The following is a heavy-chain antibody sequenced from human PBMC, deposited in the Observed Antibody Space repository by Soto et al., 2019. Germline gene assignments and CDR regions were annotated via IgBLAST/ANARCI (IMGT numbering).Heavy chain of an antibody. V-gene: IGHV1-69*04. CDR1: GYTFTSYG. D-gene: IGHD1-7*01. Sequence: SVKVSCKASGYTFTSYGISWVRQAPGQGLEWMGWIIPILGKANYAQKFQGRVTITADKSTSTAYMELSSLRSEDTAVYYCARDSEWNYSLDYWRQGTLDPVSS. J-gene: IGHJ4*02. CDR2: IIPILGKA. CDR3: ARDSEWNYSLDY.